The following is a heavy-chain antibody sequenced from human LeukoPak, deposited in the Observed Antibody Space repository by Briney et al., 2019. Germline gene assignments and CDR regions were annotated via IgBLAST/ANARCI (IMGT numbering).Heavy chain of an antibody. J-gene: IGHJ4*02. CDR1: GFPFSKYG. V-gene: IGHV3-30*02. D-gene: IGHD2-8*01. CDR3: AKKVPGNGDRLDY. Sequence: PGGSLRLSCAASGFPFSKYGMHWVRQAPGKGLEWVAYMQFDGNNEKYGDSAKGRFTISRDNSKNTLYLQMDSLKEEDTAVYYCAKKVPGNGDRLDYWGQGTLLTVSS. CDR2: MQFDGNNE.